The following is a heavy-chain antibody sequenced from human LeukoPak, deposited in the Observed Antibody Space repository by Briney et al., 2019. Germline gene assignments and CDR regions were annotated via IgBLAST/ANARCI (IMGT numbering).Heavy chain of an antibody. D-gene: IGHD3-16*01. CDR3: TRDRSYGFDP. J-gene: IGHJ5*02. Sequence: GGSLRLSCAASGFTFSSYAMSWVRQAPGKGLVWLSRIHVIGGNTSYVDSVKGRFIISRDNAKKKVYLQMNNLRVDDTALYFCTRDRSYGFDPWGQGTLVTVSS. V-gene: IGHV3-23*01. CDR2: IHVIGGNT. CDR1: GFTFSSYA.